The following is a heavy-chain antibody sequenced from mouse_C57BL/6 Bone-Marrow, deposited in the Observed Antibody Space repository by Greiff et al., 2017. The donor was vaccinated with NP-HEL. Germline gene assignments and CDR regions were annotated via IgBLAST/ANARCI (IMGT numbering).Heavy chain of an antibody. Sequence: VHLVESGPELVKPGASVKISCKASGYAFSSSWMNWVKQRPGKGLEWIGRIYPGDGDTNYNGKFKGKATLTADKSSSTAYMQLSSLTSEDSAVYFCARRGDYDVAWFAYWGQGTLVTVSA. CDR3: ARRGDYDVAWFAY. CDR1: GYAFSSSW. V-gene: IGHV1-82*01. D-gene: IGHD2-4*01. CDR2: IYPGDGDT. J-gene: IGHJ3*01.